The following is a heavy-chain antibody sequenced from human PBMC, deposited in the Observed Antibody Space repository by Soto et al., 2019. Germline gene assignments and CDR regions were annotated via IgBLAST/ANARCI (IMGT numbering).Heavy chain of an antibody. CDR2: MNNDGSYT. CDR3: VRGWYMHACDI. Sequence: EVQLVESGGGLVQPGGSLRLSCAASGFTFSSYWMYWVRQAPGKGLEWVSHMNNDGSYTIYAESVKGRFTFSRDNAKNTLYLQMNSLRAEDTAVYYGVRGWYMHACDIWGQGTMVTVSS. V-gene: IGHV3-74*01. D-gene: IGHD2-8*01. J-gene: IGHJ3*02. CDR1: GFTFSSYW.